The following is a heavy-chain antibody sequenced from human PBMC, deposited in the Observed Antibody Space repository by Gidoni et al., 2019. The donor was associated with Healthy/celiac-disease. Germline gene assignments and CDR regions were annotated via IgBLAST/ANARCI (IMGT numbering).Heavy chain of an antibody. CDR3: AKAGRKREGLVDY. CDR2: ISWNSGSI. V-gene: IGHV3-9*01. Sequence: EVQLVESGGGLVQPGRSLRLSGAASGFTFDAYAMHWVRQAPGKNLEWVSGISWNSGSIGYADSVKGRFTISRDNAKNSLYLQMNSLRAEDTALYYCAKAGRKREGLVDYWGQGTLVTVSS. J-gene: IGHJ4*02. CDR1: GFTFDAYA. D-gene: IGHD4-17*01.